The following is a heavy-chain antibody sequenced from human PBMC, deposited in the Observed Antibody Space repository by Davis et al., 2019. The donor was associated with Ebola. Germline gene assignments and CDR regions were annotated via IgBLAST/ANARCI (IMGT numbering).Heavy chain of an antibody. D-gene: IGHD4-17*01. J-gene: IGHJ3*02. CDR3: AREPSGSRSDYGETDGAFDI. V-gene: IGHV3-30-3*01. Sequence: GESLKISCAASGFTFSSYAMHWVRQAPGKGLEWVAVISYDGSNKYYADSVKGRFTISRDNSKNTLYLQMNSLRAEDTAVYYCAREPSGSRSDYGETDGAFDIWGQGTMVTVSS. CDR1: GFTFSSYA. CDR2: ISYDGSNK.